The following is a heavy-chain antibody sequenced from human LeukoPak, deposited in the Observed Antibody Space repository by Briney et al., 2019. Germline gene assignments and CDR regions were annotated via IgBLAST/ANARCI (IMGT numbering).Heavy chain of an antibody. CDR2: IITILGIA. Sequence: ASVKVSCKASGGTFSSYTISWVRQAPGRGREWMGRIITILGIANYAQTFQGRVTITTDKSTSTAYMELSSLRSEDTAVYFCGSRRDGYNSGFDYWGQGTLVTVSS. D-gene: IGHD5-24*01. J-gene: IGHJ4*02. CDR3: GSRRDGYNSGFDY. CDR1: GGTFSSYT. V-gene: IGHV1-69*02.